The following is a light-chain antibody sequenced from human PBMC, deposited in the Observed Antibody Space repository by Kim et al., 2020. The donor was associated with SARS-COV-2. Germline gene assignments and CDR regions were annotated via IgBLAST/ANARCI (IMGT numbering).Light chain of an antibody. Sequence: VSPGQTASITCSGDKLGDKYACWYQQKPGQSPVLVIYQDSKRPSGIPGRFSGSNSGNTATLTISGTQTMDEADYYCQAWDSSTGVFGGGTQLTVL. CDR2: QDS. CDR3: QAWDSSTGV. J-gene: IGLJ3*02. V-gene: IGLV3-1*01. CDR1: KLGDKY.